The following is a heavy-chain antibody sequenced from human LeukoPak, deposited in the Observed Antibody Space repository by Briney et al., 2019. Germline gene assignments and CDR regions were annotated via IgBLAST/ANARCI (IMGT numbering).Heavy chain of an antibody. D-gene: IGHD6-6*01. Sequence: GGSLRLSCAASGFTFSSYSMNWVRQAPGKGLEWISSISSTSSYIYYADSVKGRFTISRDNAKNSLYLQMNSLRAEDTAVYYCASRDTRVAARSGDGGWGQGTLVTVSS. J-gene: IGHJ4*02. CDR1: GFTFSSYS. V-gene: IGHV3-21*01. CDR2: ISSTSSYI. CDR3: ASRDTRVAARSGDGG.